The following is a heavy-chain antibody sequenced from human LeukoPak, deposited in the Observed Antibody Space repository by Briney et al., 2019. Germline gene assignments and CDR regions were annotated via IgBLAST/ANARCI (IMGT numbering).Heavy chain of an antibody. CDR2: IYYSGST. CDR3: ARAIFGVVRYYYYMDV. Sequence: SETLSLTCTVSGGSISSGDYYWSWIRQPPGKGLEWLGYIYYSGSTYYNPSLKSRVTISVDTSKNQFSLKLSSVTAADTAVYYCARAIFGVVRYYYYMDVWGKGTTVTVSS. D-gene: IGHD3-3*01. J-gene: IGHJ6*03. CDR1: GGSISSGDYY. V-gene: IGHV4-30-4*08.